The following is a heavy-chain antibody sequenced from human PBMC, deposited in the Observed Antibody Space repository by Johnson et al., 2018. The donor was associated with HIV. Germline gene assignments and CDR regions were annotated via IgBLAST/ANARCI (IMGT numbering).Heavy chain of an antibody. D-gene: IGHD6-6*01. V-gene: IGHV3-20*04. CDR3: AKDMGYSSSYDAFDI. CDR2: ISWTSGSI. CDR1: GFTFDDYG. J-gene: IGHJ3*02. Sequence: VQLAESGGGVVRPGGSLRLSCAASGFTFDDYGMSWVRQAPGKGLEWVSGISWTSGSIGYADSVKGRFTISRDNAKNSLYLQMNSLGAEDTALYYCAKDMGYSSSYDAFDIWGQGTMVTVSS.